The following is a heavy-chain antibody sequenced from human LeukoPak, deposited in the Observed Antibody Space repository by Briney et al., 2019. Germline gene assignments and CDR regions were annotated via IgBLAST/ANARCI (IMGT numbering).Heavy chain of an antibody. CDR2: ISYDGSKK. CDR1: GFTFSNYG. Sequence: PGGSLRLSCAASGFTFSNYGIHWVRQAPGKGLEWVAVISYDGSKKYYADSVKGRFTISRDNSKNTLYLQMNSLRAEDTAVYYCATEGYGEVAFDFWGQGTMVTVSS. J-gene: IGHJ3*01. CDR3: ATEGYGEVAFDF. D-gene: IGHD4-17*01. V-gene: IGHV3-30*03.